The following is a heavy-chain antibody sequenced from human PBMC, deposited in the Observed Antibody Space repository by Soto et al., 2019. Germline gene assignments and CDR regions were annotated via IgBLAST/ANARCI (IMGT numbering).Heavy chain of an antibody. CDR2: INPNSGGT. D-gene: IGHD4-17*01. Sequence: QVQLVQSGAEVKKPGASVKVSCKASGYTFTGYYMHWVRQAPGQGLEWMGWINPNSGGTIYAQKFQGRVTMTEDTSTDTAYMELSSLRSEDTAVYYCATERPYTVTNDAFDIWGQGTMVTVSS. CDR1: GYTFTGYY. J-gene: IGHJ3*02. CDR3: ATERPYTVTNDAFDI. V-gene: IGHV1-2*02.